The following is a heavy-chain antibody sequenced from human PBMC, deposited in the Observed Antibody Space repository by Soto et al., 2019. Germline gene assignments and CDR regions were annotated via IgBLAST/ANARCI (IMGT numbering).Heavy chain of an antibody. J-gene: IGHJ4*02. CDR2: IIPILGIA. V-gene: IGHV1-69*08. D-gene: IGHD2-21*01. Sequence: QVQLVQSGAEVKKPGSSVKVSCKASGGTFSSYTISWVRQAPGQGLEWMGRIIPILGIANYAQKFQGRVTITADKSTSTAYMELSSLRSEDTAVYYCARDRIGHRRRGDYWGQGTLVTVSS. CDR1: GGTFSSYT. CDR3: ARDRIGHRRRGDY.